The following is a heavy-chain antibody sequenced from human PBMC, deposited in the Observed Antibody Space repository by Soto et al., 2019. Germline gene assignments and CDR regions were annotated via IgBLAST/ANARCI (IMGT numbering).Heavy chain of an antibody. V-gene: IGHV1-69*13. D-gene: IGHD1-7*01. Sequence: SVKVSCKASGGTFSSYAISWVRQAPGQGLEWMGGIIPIFGTANYAQKFQGRVTITADESTSTAYMELSSLRSEDTAVYYCARKSGTYEYYYYYGMDVWRQRTLVTVSS. CDR2: IIPIFGTA. CDR3: ARKSGTYEYYYYYGMDV. J-gene: IGHJ6*02. CDR1: GGTFSSYA.